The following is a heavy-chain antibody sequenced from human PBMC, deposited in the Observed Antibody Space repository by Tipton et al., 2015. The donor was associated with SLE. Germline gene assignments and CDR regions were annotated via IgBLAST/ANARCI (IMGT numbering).Heavy chain of an antibody. J-gene: IGHJ4*02. D-gene: IGHD3-10*01. CDR2: IKPDGSEK. CDR3: ARDTFGEGRG. V-gene: IGHV3-7*01. Sequence: SLRLSCVASGFTLSGYWMSWVRQAPGKGPEWVANIKPDGSEKSSVDSVRGRFSISRDNAKNSLYLQMNSLRVEDTAVYYCARDTFGEGRGWGQGTLVTVSS. CDR1: GFTLSGYW.